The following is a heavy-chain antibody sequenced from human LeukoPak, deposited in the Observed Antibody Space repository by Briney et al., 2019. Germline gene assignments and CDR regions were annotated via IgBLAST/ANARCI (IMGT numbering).Heavy chain of an antibody. CDR3: ARQNIVVGLAPNFDY. D-gene: IGHD2-15*01. Sequence: SETLSLTCTVSGGSISSSSYSWGWIRLPPGKGLEWIGSIYYSGTTYYNPSLKSRVTISVDTSKNQLSLKLSSVTAADTAVYFCARQNIVVGLAPNFDYWGQGTLVTVSS. J-gene: IGHJ4*02. V-gene: IGHV4-39*01. CDR1: GGSISSSSYS. CDR2: IYYSGTT.